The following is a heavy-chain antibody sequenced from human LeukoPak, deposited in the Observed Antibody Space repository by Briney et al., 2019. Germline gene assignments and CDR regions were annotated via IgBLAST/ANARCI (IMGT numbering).Heavy chain of an antibody. J-gene: IGHJ4*02. V-gene: IGHV3-23*01. CDR1: GFTFYNYA. CDR2: ISGTGGSP. Sequence: GGSLRLSCVASGFTFYNYAMGWVRQAPGKGLEWVSSISGTGGSPYSADSVKGRFTISRDNSNNTLYLQLNSLRAEDTAVYCCAKGVVVAGRGYYFDFWGQGTPVTVSS. D-gene: IGHD2-15*01. CDR3: AKGVVVAGRGYYFDF.